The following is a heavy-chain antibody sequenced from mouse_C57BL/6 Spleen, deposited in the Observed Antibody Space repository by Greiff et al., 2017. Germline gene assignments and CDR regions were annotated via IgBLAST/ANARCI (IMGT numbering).Heavy chain of an antibody. CDR3: AKPVGWYFDV. J-gene: IGHJ1*03. CDR2: INPGSGGT. CDR1: GYAFTNYY. Sequence: QVQLQQSGAELVRPGASVKVSCKASGYAFTNYYIEWVKQRPGQGLEWIGVINPGSGGTNYNEKFKGKATLTADKSSSTASRQLSSLTSEDSAVXCCAKPVGWYFDVWGTGTTLTVSS. D-gene: IGHD1-1*01. V-gene: IGHV1-54*01.